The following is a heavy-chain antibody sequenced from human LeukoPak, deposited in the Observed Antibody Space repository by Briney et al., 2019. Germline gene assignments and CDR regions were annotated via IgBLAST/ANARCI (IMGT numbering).Heavy chain of an antibody. CDR3: ARGRGADYGGNSGYFDY. Sequence: PGGSLRLSCAASGFTFSSYWMHWVRQAPGKGLEWVANIKQDGSEKYYVDSVKGRFTISRDNPKNTLYVQMNSLRAEDTAVYYCARGRGADYGGNSGYFDYWGQGTLVTVSS. CDR1: GFTFSSYW. J-gene: IGHJ4*02. D-gene: IGHD4-23*01. CDR2: IKQDGSEK. V-gene: IGHV3-7*01.